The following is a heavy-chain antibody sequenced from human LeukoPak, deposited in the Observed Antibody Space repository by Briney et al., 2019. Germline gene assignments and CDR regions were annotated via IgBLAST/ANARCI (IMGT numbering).Heavy chain of an antibody. Sequence: ASVTISCKASGGTFNSYAISWVRQAPGQGLEWMGGIIPIFGTANYAQKFQGRVTITTDESTSTAYMELSSLRSEDTAVYYCASGSGIDYNRFDPWGQGTLVTVSS. CDR2: IIPIFGTA. D-gene: IGHD5-12*01. CDR1: GGTFNSYA. CDR3: ASGSGIDYNRFDP. V-gene: IGHV1-69*05. J-gene: IGHJ5*02.